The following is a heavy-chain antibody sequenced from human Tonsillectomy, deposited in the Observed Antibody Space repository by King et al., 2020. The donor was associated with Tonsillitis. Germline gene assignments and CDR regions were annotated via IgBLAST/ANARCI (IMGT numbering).Heavy chain of an antibody. CDR2: IKQDGSEK. J-gene: IGHJ3*02. Sequence: VQLVESGGGLVQPGGSLRLSCAASGFTFSSYWMSWVRQAPGKWLEWVANIKQDGSEKYYLDSVKGRFTISRDNAKNSLYLQMNSQRAEDTAVYYCASGIPSSDLGAFDIWGQGTMVTVSS. D-gene: IGHD6-6*01. CDR1: GFTFSSYW. V-gene: IGHV3-7*01. CDR3: ASGIPSSDLGAFDI.